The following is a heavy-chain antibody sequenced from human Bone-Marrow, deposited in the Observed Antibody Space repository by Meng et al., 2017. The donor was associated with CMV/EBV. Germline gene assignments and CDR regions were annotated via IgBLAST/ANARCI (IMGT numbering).Heavy chain of an antibody. Sequence: GESLKISCAASGFTFSDYFIHWVRQAPGQGLEWMGWINPNSGATTYAQKFQGRVTMTRDTSISTAYMELSRLRSDDTAVYYCARAVHPYHDFWSGYYPYYYYYYAMDVWGQGTTVTGYS. CDR1: GFTFSDYF. CDR3: ARAVHPYHDFWSGYYPYYYYYYAMDV. V-gene: IGHV1-2*02. D-gene: IGHD3-3*01. CDR2: INPNSGAT. J-gene: IGHJ6*01.